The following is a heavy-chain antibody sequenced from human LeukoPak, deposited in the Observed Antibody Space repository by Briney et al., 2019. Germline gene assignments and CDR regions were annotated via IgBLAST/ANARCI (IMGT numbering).Heavy chain of an antibody. CDR3: ARPRRHCSSTSCYGPFDY. Sequence: SETLSLTCTVSGYSISRGYYWGWIRQPPGKGLEWIGSIYHSGSTYYNPSLKSRVTISVDTSKNQFSLRLSSVTAADTAVYYCARPRRHCSSTSCYGPFDYWGQGTLVTVSS. V-gene: IGHV4-38-2*02. D-gene: IGHD2-2*01. CDR2: IYHSGST. J-gene: IGHJ4*02. CDR1: GYSISRGYY.